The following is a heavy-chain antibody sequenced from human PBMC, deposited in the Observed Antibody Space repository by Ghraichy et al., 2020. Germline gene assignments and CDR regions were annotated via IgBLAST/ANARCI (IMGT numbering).Heavy chain of an antibody. CDR2: IYHTGST. CDR3: ARGLRSSSSQGTTFDY. D-gene: IGHD6-6*01. J-gene: IGHJ4*02. CDR1: GGSVRSYY. V-gene: IGHV4-59*02. Sequence: SETLSLTCTVSGGSVRSYYWSWIRQPPGRGLEWIAYIYHTGSTKCNPSLKSRVSISLDTSKNQVSLNLSPVTAADTAVYYCARGLRSSSSQGTTFDYWGQGTLVTVSS.